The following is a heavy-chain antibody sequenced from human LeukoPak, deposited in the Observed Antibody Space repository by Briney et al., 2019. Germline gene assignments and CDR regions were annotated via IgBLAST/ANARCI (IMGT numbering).Heavy chain of an antibody. CDR2: ISAYNGNT. CDR3: AREGNYYGSGSYPAGYYYYYYMDV. J-gene: IGHJ6*03. V-gene: IGHV1-18*01. Sequence: GASVKVSCKASGYTFTSYGISWVRQAPGQGLEWMGWISAYNGNTNYAQKLQGRVTMTTDTSTSTAYMELRSLRSDDTAVYYCAREGNYYGSGSYPAGYYYYYYMDVWGKGTTVTISS. D-gene: IGHD3-10*01. CDR1: GYTFTSYG.